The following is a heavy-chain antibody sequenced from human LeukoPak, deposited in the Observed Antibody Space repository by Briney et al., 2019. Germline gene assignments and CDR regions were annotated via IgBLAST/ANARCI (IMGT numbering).Heavy chain of an antibody. J-gene: IGHJ3*02. Sequence: SETLSLTCTVSGGSISSGGYYWSWIRQHPGKGLEWIGYIYYSGSTYYNPSLKSRVTISVDTSKNQFSLKPSSVTAADTAVYYCAREAGSSWSRGLDIWGQGTVVTVSS. CDR1: GGSISSGGYY. CDR3: AREAGSSWSRGLDI. V-gene: IGHV4-31*03. CDR2: IYYSGST. D-gene: IGHD6-13*01.